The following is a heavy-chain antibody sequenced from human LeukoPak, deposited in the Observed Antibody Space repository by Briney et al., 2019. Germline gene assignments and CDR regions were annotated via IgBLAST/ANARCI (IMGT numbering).Heavy chain of an antibody. CDR3: TRVQTSWVAVDAFDI. CDR2: INPNSGGT. J-gene: IGHJ3*02. Sequence: ASVKVSCKASGYTFTGYYMHWVRQAPGQGLEWMGWINPNSGGTNYAQKFQGRVTMTRDTSINTAYMDLSGLRSDDTAVYYCTRVQTSWVAVDAFDIWGQGTMVTVSS. D-gene: IGHD1-1*01. CDR1: GYTFTGYY. V-gene: IGHV1-2*02.